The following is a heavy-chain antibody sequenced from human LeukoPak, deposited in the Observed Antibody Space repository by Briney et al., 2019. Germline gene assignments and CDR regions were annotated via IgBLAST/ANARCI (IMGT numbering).Heavy chain of an antibody. V-gene: IGHV4-38-2*02. CDR3: AREGAYDSSWGAFDI. Sequence: SETLSLTCTVSGYSISSGYYWGWIRQPPGKGLEWIGSIYHSGSTYYNPSLKSRVTISVDTSMNQFSLKLSSVTAADTAVYYCAREGAYDSSWGAFDIWGQGTMVTVSS. J-gene: IGHJ3*02. D-gene: IGHD3-22*01. CDR1: GYSISSGYY. CDR2: IYHSGST.